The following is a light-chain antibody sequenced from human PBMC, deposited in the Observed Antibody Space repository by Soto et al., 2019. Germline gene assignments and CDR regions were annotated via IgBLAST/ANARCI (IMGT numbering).Light chain of an antibody. J-gene: IGKJ5*01. Sequence: EVVLTQSQATLSLSPGERATLSCRASQSVRTYVSWFQQKPGQAPRLLIYDASNRATGIPARFSGSGSGTNVTRSIRSLEPEEFAGYYCKQRMTWPPISFGQGTRLEIK. CDR2: DAS. V-gene: IGKV3-11*01. CDR1: QSVRTY. CDR3: KQRMTWPPIS.